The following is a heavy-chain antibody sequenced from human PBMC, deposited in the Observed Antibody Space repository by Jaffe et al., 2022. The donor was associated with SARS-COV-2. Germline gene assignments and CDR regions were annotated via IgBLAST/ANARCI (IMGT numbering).Heavy chain of an antibody. CDR1: GGSISSYY. CDR3: ARSPGEWLRYRLGYYYGMDV. Sequence: QVQLQESGPGLVKPSETLSLTCTVSGGSISSYYWSWIRQPPGKGLEWIGYIYYSGSTNYNPSLKSRVTISVDTSKNQFSLKLSSVTAADTAVYYCARSPGEWLRYRLGYYYGMDVWGQGTTVTVSS. J-gene: IGHJ6*02. CDR2: IYYSGST. V-gene: IGHV4-59*08. D-gene: IGHD5-12*01.